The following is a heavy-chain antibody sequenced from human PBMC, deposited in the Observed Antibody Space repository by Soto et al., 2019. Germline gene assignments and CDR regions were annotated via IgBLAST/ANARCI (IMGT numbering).Heavy chain of an antibody. CDR1: DASFNGYY. J-gene: IGHJ4*02. CDR2: INHSGST. Sequence: PSETRSLACAVSDASFNGYYWSWIRQPPGKGLEWIGEINHSGSTNYNPSLKTRVTISVDTSKKQFSLKLSSVTAADTAVYYCGSPGYVDYWGQGTLGTVS. D-gene: IGHD2-2*01. CDR3: GSPGYVDY. V-gene: IGHV4-34*01.